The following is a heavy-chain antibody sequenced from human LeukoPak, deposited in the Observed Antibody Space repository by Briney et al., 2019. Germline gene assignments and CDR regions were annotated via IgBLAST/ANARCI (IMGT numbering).Heavy chain of an antibody. CDR1: GGSISSSFYY. V-gene: IGHV4-39*01. CDR2: IYHSGST. D-gene: IGHD1-1*01. J-gene: IGHJ4*02. Sequence: KASETLSLTCTVSGGSISSSFYYWGWIRQPPGKGLEWIGSIYHSGSTYYNPSLKSRVTISVDTSRNQFSLNLSSVTAADTAVYYCARGGNWVFDYWGPGALVTASS. CDR3: ARGGNWVFDY.